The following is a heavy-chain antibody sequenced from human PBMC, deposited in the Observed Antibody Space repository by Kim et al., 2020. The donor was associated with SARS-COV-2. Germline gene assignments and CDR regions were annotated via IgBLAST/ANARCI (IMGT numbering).Heavy chain of an antibody. J-gene: IGHJ6*02. CDR1: GGTFSSYA. D-gene: IGHD2-2*01. CDR3: ARVDIVVVPAAMNYYYYGMDV. CDR2: IIPIFGTA. Sequence: SVKVSCKASGGTFSSYAISWVRQAPGQGLEWMGGIIPIFGTANYAQKFQGRVTITADESTSTAYMELSSLRSEDTAVYYCARVDIVVVPAAMNYYYYGMDVWGQGTTVTVSS. V-gene: IGHV1-69*13.